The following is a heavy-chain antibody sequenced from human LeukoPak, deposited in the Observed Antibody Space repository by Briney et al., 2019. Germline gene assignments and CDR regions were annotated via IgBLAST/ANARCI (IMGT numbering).Heavy chain of an antibody. J-gene: IGHJ3*01. Sequence: GSLRLSCAASGFTFSTYAMSWVRQAPGKGLEWVSGITNTGGVTLYADSVKGRFTISRDNSKNTLFLQMNSLRAEDTAVYYCARGLYDDNGGFWGQGTMVTVSS. CDR1: GFTFSTYA. CDR2: ITNTGGVT. D-gene: IGHD3-22*01. V-gene: IGHV3-23*05. CDR3: ARGLYDDNGGF.